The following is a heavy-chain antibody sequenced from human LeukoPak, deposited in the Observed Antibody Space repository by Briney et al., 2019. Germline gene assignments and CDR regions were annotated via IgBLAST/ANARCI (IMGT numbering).Heavy chain of an antibody. CDR2: NIPIFGTA. V-gene: IGHV1-69*13. D-gene: IGHD3-22*01. CDR1: GGTFSSYA. J-gene: IGHJ4*02. CDR3: ARDRVAYYDSSGSMWVDY. Sequence: GASVKVSCKASGGTFSSYAISWVRQAPGQGLEWMGGNIPIFGTANYAQKFQGRVTITADESTSTAYMELSSLRSDDTAVYYCARDRVAYYDSSGSMWVDYWGQGTLVTVSS.